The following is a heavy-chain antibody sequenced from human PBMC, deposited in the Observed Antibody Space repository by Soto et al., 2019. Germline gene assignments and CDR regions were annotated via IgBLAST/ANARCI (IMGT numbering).Heavy chain of an antibody. V-gene: IGHV6-1*01. D-gene: IGHD6-19*01. CDR2: TYYRSNWRH. Sequence: SQTLSLTCAISGDSVSSNTAAWNWIRSSPSRGLELLGRTYYRSNWRHDYAVSVKSRITVNPDTSKNHFSLQLNSVTPDDTAVYYCARGVAGSGFDLWGQGTLVTLSS. J-gene: IGHJ4*02. CDR1: GDSVSSNTAA. CDR3: ARGVAGSGFDL.